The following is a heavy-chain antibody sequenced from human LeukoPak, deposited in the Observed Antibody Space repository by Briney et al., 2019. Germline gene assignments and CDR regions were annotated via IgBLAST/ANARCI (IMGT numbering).Heavy chain of an antibody. CDR1: GVTFSDYY. CDR3: ARILEGYHYYMGV. Sequence: PGGSLRLSCAASGVTFSDYYMSWIRQAPGKGLQWVSYIGTGGSITYYADSVKGRFTIPRDNAKNSLYLQMNSLRVEDTAVYYCARILEGYHYYMGVWGKGTTVTVSS. J-gene: IGHJ6*03. CDR2: IGTGGSIT. V-gene: IGHV3-11*04.